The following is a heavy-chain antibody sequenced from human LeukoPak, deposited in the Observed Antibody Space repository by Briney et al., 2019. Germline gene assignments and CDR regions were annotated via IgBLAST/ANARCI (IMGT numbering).Heavy chain of an antibody. V-gene: IGHV1-69*04. J-gene: IGHJ6*01. D-gene: IGHD3-16*01. CDR3: ARIGVNMTQLGNDV. Sequence: SVKVSCKASGGTFSSYAISWVRQAPGQGLEWMGRIIPILGIANYAQKFRGRVTITADKSTSTAYMELSSLRSEDTAVYYCARIGVNMTQLGNDVWGPGTTVTVSS. CDR2: IIPILGIA. CDR1: GGTFSSYA.